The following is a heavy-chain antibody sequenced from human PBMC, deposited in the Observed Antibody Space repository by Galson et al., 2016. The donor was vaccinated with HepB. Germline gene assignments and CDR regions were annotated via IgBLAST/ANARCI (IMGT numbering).Heavy chain of an antibody. CDR2: TYHRGST. CDR1: GTSIDSTNW. V-gene: IGHV4-4*02. Sequence: SETLSLTCAVSGTSIDSTNWWSWVRQPPGEGLEWIGHTYHRGSTDYHPSRKSRVTISVDRSKNHCSLKMSSVTAADTAVYYCTGRHYYVSHGYSDPYDVWGQGTMVTVSS. D-gene: IGHD2-2*03. J-gene: IGHJ3*01. CDR3: TGRHYYVSHGYSDPYDV.